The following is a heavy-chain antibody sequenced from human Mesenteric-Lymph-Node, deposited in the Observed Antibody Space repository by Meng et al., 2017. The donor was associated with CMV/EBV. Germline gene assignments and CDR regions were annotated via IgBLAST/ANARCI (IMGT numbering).Heavy chain of an antibody. Sequence: QVSCKGSGYSFTSYWIVWVRQMPGKGLEWMGIIYPGDSDTRYSPSFQGQVTISADKSISTAYLQWSSLKASDTAMYYCARQTVWGYYFDYWGQGTLVTVSS. CDR1: GYSFTSYW. V-gene: IGHV5-51*01. CDR3: ARQTVWGYYFDY. J-gene: IGHJ4*02. CDR2: IYPGDSDT. D-gene: IGHD3-16*01.